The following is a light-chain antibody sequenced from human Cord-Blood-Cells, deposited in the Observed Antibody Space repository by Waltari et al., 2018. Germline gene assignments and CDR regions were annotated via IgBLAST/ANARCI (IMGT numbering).Light chain of an antibody. V-gene: IGKV1-39*01. CDR3: QQSYSTPLT. CDR2: AAS. Sequence: DIQMTQSQSSLSASVGDSVTITGRASQSISSYLNWYQQKPGKAPQLLIYAASSLHSGVPSRFSGSGSGTDFTLTISSLQPEDFATYYCQQSYSTPLTFGGGTKVEIK. CDR1: QSISSY. J-gene: IGKJ4*01.